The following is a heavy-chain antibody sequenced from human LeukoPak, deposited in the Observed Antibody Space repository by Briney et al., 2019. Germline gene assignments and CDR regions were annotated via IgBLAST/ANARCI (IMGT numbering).Heavy chain of an antibody. CDR1: GFFFDDYG. J-gene: IGHJ6*02. V-gene: IGHV3-9*01. CDR3: VEDRDXWSGLDV. Sequence: GGSLRLSCVASGFFFDDYGMHWVRQVPGKGLEWVSGISWQSRTRKYADSVRGRFTISRDNAKNSLYLQMNSLKLEDTALYYCVEDRDXWSGLDVWGQGTXVTVS. D-gene: IGHD3-3*01. CDR2: ISWQSRTR.